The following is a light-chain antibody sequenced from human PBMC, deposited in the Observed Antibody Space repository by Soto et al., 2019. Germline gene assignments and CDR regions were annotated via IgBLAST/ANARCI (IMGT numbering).Light chain of an antibody. Sequence: EIVLTQSPATLSVSPGERATLSCRASQSISNKLAWYQQKPGQAPRLLIYDSNTRATGIPVRFSGSGSGTDFTLTVSSLQSEDFAVYYCQQYNNWPPAYTFGQGTKLDFK. J-gene: IGKJ2*01. CDR2: DSN. V-gene: IGKV3D-15*01. CDR1: QSISNK. CDR3: QQYNNWPPAYT.